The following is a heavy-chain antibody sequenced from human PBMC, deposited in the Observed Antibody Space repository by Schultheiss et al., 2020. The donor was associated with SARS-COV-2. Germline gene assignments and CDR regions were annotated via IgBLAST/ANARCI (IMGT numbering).Heavy chain of an antibody. Sequence: GGSLRLSCAASGFTFSSYAMSWVRQAPGKRPEWLSYISGSGSPIYYADSVKGRFTISRDNAKNSLYLQMDSLRAEDTAVYYCARAIYEYYFDSWGQGTLVTVSS. V-gene: IGHV3-48*04. CDR2: ISGSGSPI. J-gene: IGHJ4*02. D-gene: IGHD2-2*02. CDR1: GFTFSSYA. CDR3: ARAIYEYYFDS.